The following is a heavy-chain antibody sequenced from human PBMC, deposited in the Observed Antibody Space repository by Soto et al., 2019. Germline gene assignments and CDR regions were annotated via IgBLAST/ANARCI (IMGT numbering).Heavy chain of an antibody. V-gene: IGHV4-34*01. CDR1: GGSISSYY. J-gene: IGHJ4*02. CDR3: ARGVASTIPALSYYYGSGSKLATYFDY. D-gene: IGHD3-10*01. Sequence: PSETLSLTCTVSGGSISSYYWSWNRQPPGKGLEWIGEINHSGSTNYNPSLKSRVTISVDTSKNQFSLKLSSVTAADTAVYYCARGVASTIPALSYYYGSGSKLATYFDYWGQGTLVTVSS. CDR2: INHSGST.